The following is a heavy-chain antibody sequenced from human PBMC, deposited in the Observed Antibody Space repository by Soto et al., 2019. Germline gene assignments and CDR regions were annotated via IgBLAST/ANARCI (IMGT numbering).Heavy chain of an antibody. J-gene: IGHJ5*02. CDR3: ARGSDYDSSGYYYSWFDP. CDR2: IIPIFGTA. V-gene: IGHV1-69*12. CDR1: GGTFSSYA. D-gene: IGHD3-22*01. Sequence: QVQLVQSGAEVKKPGSSVKVSCKASGGTFSSYAISWVRQAPGQGLEWMGGIIPIFGTANYAQKFQGRVTITADESTSTAXMELSSLRSEDTAVYYCARGSDYDSSGYYYSWFDPWGQGTLVTVSS.